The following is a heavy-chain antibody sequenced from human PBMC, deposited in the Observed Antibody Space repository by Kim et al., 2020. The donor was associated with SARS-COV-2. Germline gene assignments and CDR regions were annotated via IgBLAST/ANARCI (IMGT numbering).Heavy chain of an antibody. CDR2: T. D-gene: IGHD3-16*01. V-gene: IGHV3-23*01. J-gene: IGHJ4*02. Sequence: TFYDDSVKGRFIISKDNSKSTLYLQMSSLRADDTAVYYCAKDGSWGGFDSWGQGTLVTVSS. CDR3: AKDGSWGGFDS.